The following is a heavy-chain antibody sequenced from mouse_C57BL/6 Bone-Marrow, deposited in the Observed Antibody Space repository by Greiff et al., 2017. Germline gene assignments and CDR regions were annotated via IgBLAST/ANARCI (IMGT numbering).Heavy chain of an antibody. D-gene: IGHD3-2*02. Sequence: QVQLQQSGAELARPGASVKLSCKASGYTFTSYGISWVKQRTGQGLEWIGEIYPRSGNTYYNEKFKGKATLTADKSSSTAYMELRSLTSEDSAVYFCARSGDSSVLYYFDYWGQGTTLTVSS. V-gene: IGHV1-81*01. CDR1: GYTFTSYG. J-gene: IGHJ2*01. CDR2: IYPRSGNT. CDR3: ARSGDSSVLYYFDY.